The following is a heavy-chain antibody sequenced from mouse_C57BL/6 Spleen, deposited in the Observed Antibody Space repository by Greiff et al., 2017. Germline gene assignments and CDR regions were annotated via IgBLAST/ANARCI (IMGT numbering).Heavy chain of an antibody. D-gene: IGHD2-3*01. CDR2: IDPETGGN. CDR3: TRPINLSWFAY. CDR1: GYTFTDYE. J-gene: IGHJ3*01. Sequence: QVQLQQSGAELVRPGASVTLSCKASGYTFTDYEMHWVKQTPVHGLEWIGAIDPETGGNAYNQKFKGKAILTADKSASTAYMELRSLTSEDSAVYYCTRPINLSWFAYWGQGTLVTVSA. V-gene: IGHV1-15*01.